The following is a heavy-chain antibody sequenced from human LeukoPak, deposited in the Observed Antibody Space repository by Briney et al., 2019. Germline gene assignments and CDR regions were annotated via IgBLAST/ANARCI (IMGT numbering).Heavy chain of an antibody. D-gene: IGHD5-12*01. V-gene: IGHV4-39*01. Sequence: SETLSLTCTVSGGSISSSSYYWGWIRQPPGKGLEWIGSIYYSGSTYYNPSLKSRVTISVDTSKNQFSLKLSSVTAADTAVYYCARLRGKPKYYFDYWGQGALVTVSS. CDR1: GGSISSSSYY. CDR2: IYYSGST. J-gene: IGHJ4*02. CDR3: ARLRGKPKYYFDY.